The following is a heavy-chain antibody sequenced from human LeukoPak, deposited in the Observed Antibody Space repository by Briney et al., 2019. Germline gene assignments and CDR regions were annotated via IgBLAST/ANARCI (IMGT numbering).Heavy chain of an antibody. J-gene: IGHJ4*02. CDR2: ISGSGSAI. V-gene: IGHV3-48*03. D-gene: IGHD3-22*01. CDR3: ARGSYYDSSGYLDY. Sequence: GGSLRLSCAASGFTFSSYEMNWVRQAPGKGLEWVSYISGSGSAIYYADSVKGRFTISRDNAKNSLYLQMNSLRAEDTAVYYCARGSYYDSSGYLDYWGQGTLVTVSS. CDR1: GFTFSSYE.